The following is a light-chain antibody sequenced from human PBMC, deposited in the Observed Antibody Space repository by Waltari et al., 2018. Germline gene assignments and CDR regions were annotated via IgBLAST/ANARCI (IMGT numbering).Light chain of an antibody. V-gene: IGKV3-15*01. CDR1: ESVSSN. CDR3: QQYYHWVA. J-gene: IGKJ4*01. CDR2: GAS. Sequence: EIVMTQSPATLSVSQGESATISCRASESVSSNVAWYQQKPGQAPRLLIYGASTRATGVPAKFRGSGSGTDFTLTISSLQSEDFAVYYCQQYYHWVAFGGGTWVQIK.